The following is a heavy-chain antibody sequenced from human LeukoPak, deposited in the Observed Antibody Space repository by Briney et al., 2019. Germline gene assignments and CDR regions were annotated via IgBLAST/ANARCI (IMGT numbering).Heavy chain of an antibody. J-gene: IGHJ6*03. V-gene: IGHV3-21*01. D-gene: IGHD2-15*01. CDR2: ISSGSSYI. CDR1: GFTFSTYN. Sequence: GGSLRLSCAASGFTFSTYNMNWVRQAPGKGLEWVSSISSGSSYIYYADAVKGRFTISRDNAKKSMYLQMNSLRAEDTAVYYCARDLLGYNYHYMDVWGKGTTVTVSS. CDR3: ARDLLGYNYHYMDV.